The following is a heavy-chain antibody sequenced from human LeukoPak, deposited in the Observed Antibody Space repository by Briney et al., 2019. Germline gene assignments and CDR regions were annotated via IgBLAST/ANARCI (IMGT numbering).Heavy chain of an antibody. V-gene: IGHV4-34*01. Sequence: KPSETLSLTCAVYGGSFSGYYWSWIRQPPGKGLEWIGEINHSGSTNYNPSLKSRVTISVDTSKNQFSLKLSSVTAADTAVYYCARTIAAAPLVYYYGMDVWGQGTTVTVSS. CDR1: GGSFSGYY. CDR2: INHSGST. CDR3: ARTIAAAPLVYYYGMDV. D-gene: IGHD6-13*01. J-gene: IGHJ6*02.